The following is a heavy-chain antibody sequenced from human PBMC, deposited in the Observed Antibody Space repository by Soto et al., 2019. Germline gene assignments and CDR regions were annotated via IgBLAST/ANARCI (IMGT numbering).Heavy chain of an antibody. D-gene: IGHD2-15*01. V-gene: IGHV4-30-2*01. J-gene: IGHJ3*02. CDR3: ARGVDPGAFDI. CDR1: GGSISSGGYS. CDR2: IYHSGST. Sequence: PSETLSLTCAVSGGSISSGGYSWSWIRQPPGKGLEWIGYIYHSGSTYYNPSLKSRVTISVDTSKNQFSLKLSSVTAADTAVYYCARGVDPGAFDIWGQGTMVTVSS.